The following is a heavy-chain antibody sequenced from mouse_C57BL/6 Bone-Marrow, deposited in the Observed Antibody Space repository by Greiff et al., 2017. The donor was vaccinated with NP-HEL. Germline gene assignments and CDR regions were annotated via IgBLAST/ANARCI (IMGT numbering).Heavy chain of an antibody. Sequence: VKLVESGPGLVQPSQSLSITCTVSGFSLTSYGVHWVRQSPGKGLEWLGVIWSGGSTDYNAAFISRLSISKDNSKSQVFFKMNSLQADDTAIYYCARNPLYYDYGFDYWGQGTTLTVSS. CDR3: ARNPLYYDYGFDY. J-gene: IGHJ2*01. CDR2: IWSGGST. D-gene: IGHD2-4*01. CDR1: GFSLTSYG. V-gene: IGHV2-2*01.